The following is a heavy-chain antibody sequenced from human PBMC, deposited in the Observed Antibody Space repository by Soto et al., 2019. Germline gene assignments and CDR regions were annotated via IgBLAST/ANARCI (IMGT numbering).Heavy chain of an antibody. CDR1: GGSISSDDYY. V-gene: IGHV4-30-4*01. Sequence: PSETLSLTCTVSGGSISSDDYYLSWIRQAPGRGLEWIGYIHSSGSIYYNPSLKSRATMSIDTAGNQFSLKVSSVTVADTAVYSCARDLDGLHDDTSGPFPRPGWGQGTLVTVSS. CDR2: IHSSGSI. CDR3: ARDLDGLHDDTSGPFPRPG. D-gene: IGHD3-22*01. J-gene: IGHJ1*01.